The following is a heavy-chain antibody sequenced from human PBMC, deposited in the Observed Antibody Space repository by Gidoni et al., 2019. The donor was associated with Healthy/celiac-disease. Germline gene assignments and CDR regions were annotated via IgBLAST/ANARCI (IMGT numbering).Heavy chain of an antibody. Sequence: EVQLVESGCGLVQPGGSLRLSCAASGFTFSSYWMSWVRQAPGKGLEWVANIKQDGSEKYYVDSVKGRFTISRDNAKNSLYLQMNSLRAEDTAVYYCARVRVSSGWYEGYYYYGMDVWGQGTTVTVSS. CDR2: IKQDGSEK. J-gene: IGHJ6*02. CDR3: ARVRVSSGWYEGYYYYGMDV. CDR1: GFTFSSYW. V-gene: IGHV3-7*01. D-gene: IGHD6-19*01.